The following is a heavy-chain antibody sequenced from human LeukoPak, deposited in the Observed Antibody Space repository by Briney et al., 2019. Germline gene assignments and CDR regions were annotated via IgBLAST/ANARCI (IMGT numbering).Heavy chain of an antibody. CDR3: AKDVYGYFYYSDY. Sequence: GGSLRLSCAASGFTFSSYSMNWVRQAPGKGLEWVSYISSSSSTIYYADSVKGRFTISRDNAKNSLYLQMNSLRAEDTAVYYCAKDVYGYFYYSDYWGQGTLVTVSS. V-gene: IGHV3-48*01. CDR2: ISSSSSTI. J-gene: IGHJ4*02. CDR1: GFTFSSYS. D-gene: IGHD5/OR15-5a*01.